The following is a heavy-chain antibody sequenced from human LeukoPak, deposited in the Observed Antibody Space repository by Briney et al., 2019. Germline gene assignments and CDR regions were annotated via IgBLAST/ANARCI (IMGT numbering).Heavy chain of an antibody. V-gene: IGHV3-30-3*01. CDR3: ARDPIGYCSGGSCYFDY. CDR2: ISYDGSNK. CDR1: GFTFSNYW. J-gene: IGHJ4*02. D-gene: IGHD2-15*01. Sequence: GSLRLSCAASGFTFSNYWMNWVRQSPGKGLECLAFISYDGSNKYYADSVKGRFTISRDNSKNTLYLQMNSLRAEDTAVYYCARDPIGYCSGGSCYFDYWGQGTLVTVSS.